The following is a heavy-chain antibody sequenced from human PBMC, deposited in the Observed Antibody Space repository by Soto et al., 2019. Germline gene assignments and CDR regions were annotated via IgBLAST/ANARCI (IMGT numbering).Heavy chain of an antibody. V-gene: IGHV1-69*01. CDR2: IIPIFGTA. D-gene: IGHD2-15*01. Sequence: QVQLVQSGAEVKKPGSSVKVSCKASGGTFSSYAISWVRQAPGQGLEWMGGIIPIFGTANYAQKFQGRVTITADESTSTAYMELSSLRYEDTAVYYCARDHLNIEVVAATRYFQHWGQGTLVTVSS. J-gene: IGHJ1*01. CDR3: ARDHLNIEVVAATRYFQH. CDR1: GGTFSSYA.